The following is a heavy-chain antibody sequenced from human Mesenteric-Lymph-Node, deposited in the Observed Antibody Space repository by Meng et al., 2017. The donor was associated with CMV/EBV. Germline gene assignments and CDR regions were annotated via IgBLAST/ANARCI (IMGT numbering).Heavy chain of an antibody. CDR2: INHSGVP. Sequence: QVQLPQWGGGLFKPPETLSLTCAVYGGSFSGYYWSWIRQPPGKGLEWIGEINHSGVPNYNPSLKSRVTISLDRSKNQFSLKLSSVTAEDTAVYYCARGSDIPVNNYWGQGTLVTVSS. V-gene: IGHV4-34*01. CDR1: GGSFSGYY. D-gene: IGHD2-15*01. J-gene: IGHJ4*02. CDR3: ARGSDIPVNNY.